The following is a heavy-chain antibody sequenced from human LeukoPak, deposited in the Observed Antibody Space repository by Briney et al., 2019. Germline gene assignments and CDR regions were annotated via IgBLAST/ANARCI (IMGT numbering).Heavy chain of an antibody. CDR2: INPNSGGT. Sequence: ASVKVSCKASGYTFTGYYMRWVRQAPGQGLEWMGWINPNSGGTNYAQKFQGRVTMTRDTSIGTAYMELSRLRSDDTAVYYWATAMVRGVIIIYYYYYGMDVWDQGTTVTVSS. J-gene: IGHJ6*02. CDR3: ATAMVRGVIIIYYYYYGMDV. D-gene: IGHD3-10*01. V-gene: IGHV1-2*02. CDR1: GYTFTGYY.